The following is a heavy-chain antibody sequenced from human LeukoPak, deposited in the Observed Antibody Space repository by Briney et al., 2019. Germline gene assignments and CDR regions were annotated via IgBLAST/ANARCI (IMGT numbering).Heavy chain of an antibody. CDR2: ISYDESNT. Sequence: GGSLRLSCAASGFTFSSYAMHWVRQAPGKGLEWVALISYDESNTFYADSVKGRFTISRDNSKSTLYLQMNSLRAEDTAVFYCARDGYFYDTSGYSPGNWGQGTLVTVSS. D-gene: IGHD3-22*01. CDR1: GFTFSSYA. CDR3: ARDGYFYDTSGYSPGN. V-gene: IGHV3-30*04. J-gene: IGHJ4*02.